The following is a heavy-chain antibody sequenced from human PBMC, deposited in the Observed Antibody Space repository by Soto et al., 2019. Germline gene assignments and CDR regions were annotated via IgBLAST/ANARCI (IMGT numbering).Heavy chain of an antibody. Sequence: LRLSCAASGFTFSSYWMHWVRQPLGKGLVWVSRINSDGSTTNYADSVKGRFTISRDNAKNTLYLQMNSLRADDTAVYYCTSLGWLDPWGQGTQVTVSS. J-gene: IGHJ5*02. V-gene: IGHV3-74*01. CDR2: INSDGSTT. CDR3: TSLGWLDP. D-gene: IGHD3-16*01. CDR1: GFTFSSYW.